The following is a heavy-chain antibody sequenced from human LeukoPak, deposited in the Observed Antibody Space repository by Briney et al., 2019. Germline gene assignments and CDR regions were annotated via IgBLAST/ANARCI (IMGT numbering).Heavy chain of an antibody. J-gene: IGHJ4*02. V-gene: IGHV4-59*12. CDR1: GGSISSYY. Sequence: SETLSLTCSVSGGSISSYYWSWIRQSPENGLEWIGYIYNSGNTNYNLFLKSRVTISADTSKNQFSLKLTSVTAADTAVYYCARKSGYARDYWGQGNLVTVSS. CDR2: IYNSGNT. CDR3: ARKSGYARDY. D-gene: IGHD5-12*01.